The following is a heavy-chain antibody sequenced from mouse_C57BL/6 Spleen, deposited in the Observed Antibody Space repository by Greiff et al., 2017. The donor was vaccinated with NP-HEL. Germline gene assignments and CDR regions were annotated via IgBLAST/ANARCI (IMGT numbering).Heavy chain of an antibody. Sequence: EVMLVESGGGLVKPGGSLKLSCAASGFTFSDYGMHWVRQAPEKGLEWVAYISSGSSTIYYADTVKGRFTISRDNAKNTLFLQMTSLRSEDTAMYYCSSPTAQATAWFAYWGQGTLVTVSA. D-gene: IGHD3-2*02. CDR3: SSPTAQATAWFAY. V-gene: IGHV5-17*01. J-gene: IGHJ3*01. CDR2: ISSGSSTI. CDR1: GFTFSDYG.